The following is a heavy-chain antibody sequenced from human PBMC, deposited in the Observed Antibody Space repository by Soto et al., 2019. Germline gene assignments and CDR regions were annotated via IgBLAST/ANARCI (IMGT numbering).Heavy chain of an antibody. D-gene: IGHD1-20*01. CDR3: VSLWSVTGSRDY. Sequence: QPGGSLRLSCAVSGLTFSDHYMGWVRQAPGKGLDWVGRIRDRVHSYSTEYAASVEGRFTISRDDSRNSLYLQMNSLKMEDTAVFYCVSLWSVTGSRDYWGRGTLVTVSS. CDR1: GLTFSDHY. V-gene: IGHV3-72*01. J-gene: IGHJ4*02. CDR2: IRDRVHSYST.